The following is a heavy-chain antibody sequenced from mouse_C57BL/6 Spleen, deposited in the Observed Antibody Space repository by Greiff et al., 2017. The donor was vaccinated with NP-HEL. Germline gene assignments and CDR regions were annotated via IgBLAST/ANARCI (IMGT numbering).Heavy chain of an antibody. CDR2: ISTYYGDA. CDR3: ARRLLRERYFDV. J-gene: IGHJ1*03. Sequence: VHLVESGPELVRPGVSVKISCKGSGYTFTDYAMHWVKQSHAKSLEWIGVISTYYGDASYNQKFKDKATMTVDKSSSTAYMELARLTSEDSAVYYCARRLLRERYFDVWGTGTTVTVSS. V-gene: IGHV1-67*01. CDR1: GYTFTDYA. D-gene: IGHD1-1*01.